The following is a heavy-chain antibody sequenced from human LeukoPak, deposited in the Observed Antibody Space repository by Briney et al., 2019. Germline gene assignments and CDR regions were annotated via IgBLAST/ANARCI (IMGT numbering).Heavy chain of an antibody. J-gene: IGHJ6*03. CDR3: ARDVPSIAVAGPGHYYYYYMDV. Sequence: GGSLRLSCAASGFTFDDYGMSWVRQAPGKGLEWVSYISSSSSTIYYADSVKGRFTISRDNAKNSLYLQMNSLRAEDTAVYYCARDVPSIAVAGPGHYYYYYMDVWGKGTTVTVSS. D-gene: IGHD6-19*01. CDR1: GFTFDDYG. CDR2: ISSSSSTI. V-gene: IGHV3-48*01.